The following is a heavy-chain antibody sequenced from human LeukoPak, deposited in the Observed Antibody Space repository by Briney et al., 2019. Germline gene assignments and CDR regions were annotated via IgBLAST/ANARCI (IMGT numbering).Heavy chain of an antibody. D-gene: IGHD3-10*01. CDR1: GYTFTSYG. Sequence: ASVKVSCKASGYTFTSYGISWVRQAPGQGLEWMGWMNPNSGSTGYAQKFQDRVTMTRNTSITTAYMELSSLRSEDTAVYYCARCRFGELMSCDYWGQGTLVTVSS. CDR2: MNPNSGST. J-gene: IGHJ4*02. V-gene: IGHV1-8*02. CDR3: ARCRFGELMSCDY.